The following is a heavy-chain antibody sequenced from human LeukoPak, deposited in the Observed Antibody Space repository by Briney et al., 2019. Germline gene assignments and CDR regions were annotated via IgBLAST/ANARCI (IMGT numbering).Heavy chain of an antibody. CDR2: INTNTGNP. CDR1: GYTFTSYA. CDR3: ATDYGDYVSPYYYMDV. D-gene: IGHD4-17*01. V-gene: IGHV7-4-1*02. Sequence: ASVKVSCKASGYTFTSYAMNWVRQAPGQGLEWMGWINTNTGNPTYAQGFTGRFVFSLDTSVSTAFMQISSLKAEDTAVYYCATDYGDYVSPYYYMDVWGKGTTVTISS. J-gene: IGHJ6*03.